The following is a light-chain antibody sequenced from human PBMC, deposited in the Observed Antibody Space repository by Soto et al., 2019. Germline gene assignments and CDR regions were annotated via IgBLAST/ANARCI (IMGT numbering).Light chain of an antibody. J-gene: IGLJ1*01. CDR1: SSDVAGYNL. CDR3: CSYAGSYNYV. V-gene: IGLV2-11*01. CDR2: DVS. Sequence: QSALTQPRSVSGSPGQSVTISCTGTSSDVAGYNLVSWYQQHPVKAPKLMIYDVSKRPSGVPDRFSGSKSGYTASLTSSGLQAEDEADYYFCSYAGSYNYVFGTGTKLTVL.